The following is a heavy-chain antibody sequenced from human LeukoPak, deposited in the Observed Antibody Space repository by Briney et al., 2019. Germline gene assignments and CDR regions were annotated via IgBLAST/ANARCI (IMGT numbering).Heavy chain of an antibody. Sequence: KPSETLSLTCAVSGGSISSSSYYWGWIRQPPGKGLEWIGSIYYSGSTYYNPSLKSRVTISVDTSKNQFSLKLSSVTAADTAVYYCARHLFSAYGDSWGQGTLVTVSS. D-gene: IGHD3-10*02. V-gene: IGHV4-39*01. CDR1: GGSISSSSYY. CDR3: ARHLFSAYGDS. J-gene: IGHJ4*02. CDR2: IYYSGST.